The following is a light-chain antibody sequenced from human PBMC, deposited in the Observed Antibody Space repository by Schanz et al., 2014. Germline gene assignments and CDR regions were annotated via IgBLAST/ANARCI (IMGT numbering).Light chain of an antibody. Sequence: QSALTQPPSASGSPGQSVTISCTGTSSDVGGYNFVSWYQQHPGKVPKLLIFEVSQRPSGVPDRFSGSKSGITASLTVSGLQAEDEADYYCQSYDSSLVVFGGGTKLT. CDR3: QSYDSSLVV. CDR1: SSDVGGYNF. V-gene: IGLV2-8*01. J-gene: IGLJ2*01. CDR2: EVS.